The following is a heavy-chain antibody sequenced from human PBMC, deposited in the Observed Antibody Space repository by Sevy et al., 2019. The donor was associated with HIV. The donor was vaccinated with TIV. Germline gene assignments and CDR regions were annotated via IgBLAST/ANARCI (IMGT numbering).Heavy chain of an antibody. CDR1: GYTFTDYY. CDR3: ARGLIATRRGGGYYFDY. D-gene: IGHD6-6*01. J-gene: IGHJ4*02. V-gene: IGHV1-69*13. CDR2: INPIFGTA. Sequence: ASVKVSCKASGYTFTDYYIHWVRQAPGQGLEWMGWINPIFGTANYAQKFQGRVTVTADESTSTAYMELSSLRSEDTAVYYCARGLIATRRGGGYYFDYWGQGTLVTVSS.